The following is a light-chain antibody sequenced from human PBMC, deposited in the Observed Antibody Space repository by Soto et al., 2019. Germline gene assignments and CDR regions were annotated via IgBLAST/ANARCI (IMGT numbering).Light chain of an antibody. J-gene: IGKJ5*01. V-gene: IGKV3-15*01. CDR1: QSVSSN. Sequence: EIVMTQSPATLSVSPGERATLSCRASQSVSSNLAWYQQKPGQAPRLLIYGASTRATDIPARFSGSGSGTDFTLTITSLEPEDFGVYYCQQRGDWPPSITFGHGTRLEIK. CDR3: QQRGDWPPSIT. CDR2: GAS.